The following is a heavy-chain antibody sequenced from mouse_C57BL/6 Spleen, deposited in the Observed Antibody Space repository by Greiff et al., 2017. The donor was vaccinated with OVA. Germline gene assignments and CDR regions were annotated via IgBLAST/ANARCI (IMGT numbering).Heavy chain of an antibody. V-gene: IGHV5-17*01. CDR3: ARDIYYGNYPFAY. CDR2: ISSGSSTI. CDR1: GFTFSDYG. J-gene: IGHJ3*01. Sequence: EVKVVESGGGLVKPGGSLKLSCAASGFTFSDYGMHWVRQAPEKGLEWVAYISSGSSTIYYADTVKGRFTISRDNAKNTLFLQMTSLRSEDTAMYYCARDIYYGNYPFAYWGQGTLVTVSA. D-gene: IGHD2-1*01.